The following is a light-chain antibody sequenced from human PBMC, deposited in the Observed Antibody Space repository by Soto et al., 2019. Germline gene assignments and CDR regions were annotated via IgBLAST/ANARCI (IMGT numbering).Light chain of an antibody. CDR2: AAS. CDR3: QQLKSYPLT. J-gene: IGKJ4*01. V-gene: IGKV1-9*01. Sequence: DIQLTQSPSFLSASVGDRVTITCRASQGISSYLAWYQQKPGKAPKLLIYAASSLESGVPSRFSGSGSGTEFTVTISSLHPEDFATYYCQQLKSYPLTFGGGTKVEIK. CDR1: QGISSY.